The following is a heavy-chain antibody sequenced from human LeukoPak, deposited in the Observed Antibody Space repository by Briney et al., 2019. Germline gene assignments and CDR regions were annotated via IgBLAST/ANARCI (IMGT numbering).Heavy chain of an antibody. CDR3: ARGQYYGSETYWHTKWFDP. V-gene: IGHV1-69*05. CDR2: IIPMFGSA. J-gene: IGHJ5*02. D-gene: IGHD3-10*01. Sequence: SVKVSCKASGGTFSNYVISWVRQAPGQGLEWMGGIIPMFGSATYSEKFQGRVTITTDESTSTGYMEMSRLTSEDTAVYYSARGQYYGSETYWHTKWFDPWGQGTPVTVSS. CDR1: GGTFSNYV.